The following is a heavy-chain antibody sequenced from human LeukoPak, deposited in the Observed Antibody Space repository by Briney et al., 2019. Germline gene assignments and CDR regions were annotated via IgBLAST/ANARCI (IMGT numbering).Heavy chain of an antibody. Sequence: SQTLPLTCTVSGGSISSGDYYWSWIRQPPGKGLEWIGYIYYSGNTFHYNPSLKSRVNISVDTSKNQFSLRLSSVTAVDTAVYYCASTNCSSASCYGANWFDPWGQGTLVTVSS. J-gene: IGHJ5*02. V-gene: IGHV4-30-4*08. D-gene: IGHD2-2*01. CDR2: IYYSGNT. CDR1: GGSISSGDYY. CDR3: ASTNCSSASCYGANWFDP.